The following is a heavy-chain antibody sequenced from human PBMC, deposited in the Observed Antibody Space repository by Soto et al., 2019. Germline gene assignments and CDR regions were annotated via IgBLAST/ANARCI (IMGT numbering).Heavy chain of an antibody. Sequence: GESLKISCKGSGYSFTSYWIGWVRQMPGKGLEWMGIIYPGDSDTRYSPSFQGQVTISADKSISTAYLQWSSLKASDTAMYYCARGIVVVPAAKQYYYYGMDVWGQGTTVTVSS. CDR2: IYPGDSDT. D-gene: IGHD2-2*01. CDR1: GYSFTSYW. V-gene: IGHV5-51*01. CDR3: ARGIVVVPAAKQYYYYGMDV. J-gene: IGHJ6*02.